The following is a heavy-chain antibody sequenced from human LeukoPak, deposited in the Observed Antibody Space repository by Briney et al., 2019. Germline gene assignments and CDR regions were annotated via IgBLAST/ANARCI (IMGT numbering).Heavy chain of an antibody. CDR2: IKQDGNVK. V-gene: IGHV3-7*01. D-gene: IGHD3-10*01. CDR3: ARDAPYGSVAAFYFDY. J-gene: IGHJ4*02. Sequence: GGSLRLSCAASGFTFSNYWMSWLRQAPGKGLEWVGNIKQDGNVKTYVDSVKGRFTSSRDNTEKSVFLQMNSLRAEDTAVYYCARDAPYGSVAAFYFDYWGQGTLVTVSS. CDR1: GFTFSNYW.